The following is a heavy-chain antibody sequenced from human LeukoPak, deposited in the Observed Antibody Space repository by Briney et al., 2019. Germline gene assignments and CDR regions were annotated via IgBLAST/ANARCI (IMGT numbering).Heavy chain of an antibody. Sequence: PGGSLRLSCAASGFTVSSNYMSWVRQAPGKRLEWVSIIYSGGSTYYTDSVKGRFTISRDNSKNTLYLHVNSLRAEVTVVYYCARVMRDLREGYDIWGQGTMLTISS. D-gene: IGHD2-21*01. CDR1: GFTVSSNY. CDR3: ARVMRDLREGYDI. V-gene: IGHV3-66*02. J-gene: IGHJ3*02. CDR2: IYSGGST.